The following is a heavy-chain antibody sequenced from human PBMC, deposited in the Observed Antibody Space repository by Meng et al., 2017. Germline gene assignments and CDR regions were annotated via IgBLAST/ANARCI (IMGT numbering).Heavy chain of an antibody. CDR3: AHRQGTTEDFDY. V-gene: IGHV2-5*02. D-gene: IGHD4-17*01. J-gene: IGHJ4*02. CDR2: IYWDDDK. CDR1: GFSLSTSGVG. Sequence: LTEVRPTQGNPHKNLPLTFTFLGFSLSTSGVGGGWILQPPGKALEWRELIYWDDDKRYSPSLKSRLTITKDTSKNQVVLTRTNMDPVDTATYYCAHRQGTTEDFDYWGQGTLVTVSS.